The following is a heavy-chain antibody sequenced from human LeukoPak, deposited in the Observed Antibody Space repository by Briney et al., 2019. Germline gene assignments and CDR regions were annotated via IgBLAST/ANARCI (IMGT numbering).Heavy chain of an antibody. D-gene: IGHD1-26*01. CDR2: ISAYNGNT. V-gene: IGHV1-18*01. J-gene: IGHJ6*02. Sequence: ASVKVSCKASGYTFTSYGISWVRQAPGQGLEWMGWISAYNGNTNYAQKLQGRVTMTTDTSTSTAYMELRSLRSDDTAVYYCARDYPPGWGLYYYYCGMDVWGQGTTVTVSS. CDR3: ARDYPPGWGLYYYYCGMDV. CDR1: GYTFTSYG.